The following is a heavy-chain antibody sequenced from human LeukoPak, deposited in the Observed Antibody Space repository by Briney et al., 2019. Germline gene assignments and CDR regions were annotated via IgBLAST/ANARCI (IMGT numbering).Heavy chain of an antibody. J-gene: IGHJ4*02. CDR1: GFTFSTYD. CDR3: ARVFSANGYGSGYYDY. D-gene: IGHD3-10*01. V-gene: IGHV3-21*01. CDR2: ITSTSNHI. Sequence: GGSLRLSCVASGFTFSTYDMNWVRRAPGKGLEWVSAITSTSNHINYADSVKGRFTISRDSANNSLYPQMNSLRAEDTAVYYCARVFSANGYGSGYYDYWGQGTLVTVSS.